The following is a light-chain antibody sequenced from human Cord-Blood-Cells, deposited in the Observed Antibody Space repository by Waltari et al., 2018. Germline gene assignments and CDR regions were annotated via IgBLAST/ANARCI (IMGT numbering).Light chain of an antibody. CDR1: SSTIGSNY. Sequence: QSVLTPPPPASGTPGQRFTISCSGSSSTIGSNYVYWYQQLPGTAPKLLIYRNNQRPSGVPDRFSGSKSGTSASLAISGLRSEDEADYYCAAWDDSLSGPVFGGGTKLTVL. CDR3: AAWDDSLSGPV. J-gene: IGLJ3*02. V-gene: IGLV1-47*01. CDR2: RNN.